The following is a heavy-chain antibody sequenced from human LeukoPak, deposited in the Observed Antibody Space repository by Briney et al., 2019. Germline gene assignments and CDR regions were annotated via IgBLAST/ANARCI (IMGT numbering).Heavy chain of an antibody. CDR1: GFTFSSYW. V-gene: IGHV3-7*01. Sequence: GGSLRLSCAASGFTFSSYWMSWVRQAPGKGLEWVANIKQDGSEKYYVDSVKGRFTISRDNAKNSLFLQMNSLRAEDTAVYYCVTAPTRTYSVYWGQGTLVTVSS. D-gene: IGHD2-15*01. CDR3: VTAPTRTYSVY. CDR2: IKQDGSEK. J-gene: IGHJ4*02.